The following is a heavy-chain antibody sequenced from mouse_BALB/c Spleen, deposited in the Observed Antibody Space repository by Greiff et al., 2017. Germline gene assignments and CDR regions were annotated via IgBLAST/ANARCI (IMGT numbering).Heavy chain of an antibody. V-gene: IGHV1-7*01. CDR1: GYTFTSYW. D-gene: IGHD2-1*01. J-gene: IGHJ3*01. Sequence: VQLQQSGAELVKPGASVKMSCKASGYTFTSYWMHWVKQRPGQGLEWIGYINPSTGYTEYNQKFKDKATLTADKSSSTAYKQLSSLTSEDSAVNYCAKTDYGNYFVAYGGKGTLDTVSA. CDR3: AKTDYGNYFVAY. CDR2: INPSTGYT.